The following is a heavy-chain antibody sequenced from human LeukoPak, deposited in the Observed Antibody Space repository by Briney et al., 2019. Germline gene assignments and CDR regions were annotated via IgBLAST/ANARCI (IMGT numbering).Heavy chain of an antibody. V-gene: IGHV3-23*01. CDR3: AKDTAATPYFFDY. D-gene: IGHD2-15*01. J-gene: IGHJ4*02. Sequence: GGSLRLSCAASGFTFSTYAMSWVRQAPGKGLEWVSGISGSAGGGSTHFADPVKGRFTLSRDNSKSTLYLHMNSLRAEDTAIYYCAKDTAATPYFFDYWGQGTLVTVSS. CDR2: ISGSAGGGST. CDR1: GFTFSTYA.